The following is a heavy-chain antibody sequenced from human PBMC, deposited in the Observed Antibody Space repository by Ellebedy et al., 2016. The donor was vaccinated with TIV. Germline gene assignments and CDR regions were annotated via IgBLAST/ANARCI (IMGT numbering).Heavy chain of an antibody. CDR3: ATTNPGYYSYDY. J-gene: IGHJ4*02. D-gene: IGHD1-26*01. V-gene: IGHV1-18*01. CDR2: ISTFNEDT. Sequence: ASVKVSXXASGYTFTSFGFNWVRQAPGQGLEWMGWISTFNEDTNYAQKFQGRATMTTDTSTTTGFMELSNLTSDDTAVYYCATTNPGYYSYDYWGQGTLVTVSS. CDR1: GYTFTSFG.